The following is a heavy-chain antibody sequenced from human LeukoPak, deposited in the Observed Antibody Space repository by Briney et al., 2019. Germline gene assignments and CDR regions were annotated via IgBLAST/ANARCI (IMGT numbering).Heavy chain of an antibody. V-gene: IGHV4-39*01. CDR1: GGSISSSSYY. CDR2: IYYSGST. D-gene: IGHD3-3*01. J-gene: IGHJ4*02. Sequence: RTSETLSLTCTVSGGSISSSSYYWGWIRQPPGKGLEWIGSIYYSGSTYYNPSLKSRVTISVDTSKNQFSLKLSSVTAADTAVYYCARNLGAWSGFDLNDYWGQGTLVTVSS. CDR3: ARNLGAWSGFDLNDY.